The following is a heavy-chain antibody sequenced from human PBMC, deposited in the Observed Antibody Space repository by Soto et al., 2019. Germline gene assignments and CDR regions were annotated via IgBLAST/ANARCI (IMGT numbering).Heavy chain of an antibody. J-gene: IGHJ5*02. Sequence: GGSLRLSCAASGFTFSSYEMNWVRQAPGKGLEWVSYISSSGSTIYYADSVKGRFTISRDNAKNSLYLQMNSLRAEDTAVYYCARVGWAASNPRFDPWGQGTLVTVSS. CDR1: GFTFSSYE. CDR2: ISSSGSTI. V-gene: IGHV3-48*03. D-gene: IGHD6-19*01. CDR3: ARVGWAASNPRFDP.